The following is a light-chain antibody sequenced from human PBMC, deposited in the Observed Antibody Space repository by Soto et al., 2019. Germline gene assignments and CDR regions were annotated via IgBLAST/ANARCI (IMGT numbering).Light chain of an antibody. CDR2: EVT. V-gene: IGLV2-14*01. Sequence: QSVLNQPASGSGSPGQSITISCTGTSGDIGSYNRVSWYQQHPGKAPKLIIYEVTDRPSGVSNRFSGSKSGNTASLTISGLQAEDEAEYYCSSYTNINTRACVFGTGTKVTVL. CDR1: SGDIGSYNR. CDR3: SSYTNINTRACV. J-gene: IGLJ1*01.